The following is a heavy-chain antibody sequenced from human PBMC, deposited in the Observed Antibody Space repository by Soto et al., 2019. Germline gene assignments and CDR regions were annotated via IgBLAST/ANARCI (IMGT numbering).Heavy chain of an antibody. CDR2: IYYSGST. D-gene: IGHD3-9*01. CDR3: ARHRRAKYYDILTGWPEYFQH. V-gene: IGHV4-39*01. Sequence: SETLSLTCTVAGGSISSSSYYWGWLRQPPGKGLEWIGSIYYSGSTYYNPSLKGRVTISVDTSKNQFSLKLSSVTAADTAVYYCARHRRAKYYDILTGWPEYFQHWGQGTLVTVSS. J-gene: IGHJ1*01. CDR1: GGSISSSSYY.